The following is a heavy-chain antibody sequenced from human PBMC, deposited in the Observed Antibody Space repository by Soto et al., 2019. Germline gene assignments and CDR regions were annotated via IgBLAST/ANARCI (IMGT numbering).Heavy chain of an antibody. J-gene: IGHJ2*01. Sequence: EVQLVESGGGLVKPGGSLRLSCAASGFTFSSYSMNWVRQAPGKGLEWVSSISSSSSYIYYADSVKGRFTISRDNAKNSLYLQMNSLRAEDTAVYYCAREREDIVLMVYYSYFDLWGRGTLVTVSS. V-gene: IGHV3-21*01. CDR3: AREREDIVLMVYYSYFDL. CDR1: GFTFSSYS. CDR2: ISSSSSYI. D-gene: IGHD2-8*01.